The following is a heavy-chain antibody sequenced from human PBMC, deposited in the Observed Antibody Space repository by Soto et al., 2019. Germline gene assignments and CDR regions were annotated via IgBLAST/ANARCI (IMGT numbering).Heavy chain of an antibody. CDR2: IYSTGST. D-gene: IGHD3-9*01. CDR3: ARLLGDILTGYSFDY. CDR1: GDSINSYY. V-gene: IGHV4-59*08. Sequence: PSETLSLTCSDSGDSINSYYWSWIRLPPGKGLEWIGYIYSTGSTNYNPSLKSRVTMSVDMSKNQFSLKLTSVTAADTAVYFCARLLGDILTGYSFDYWGQGTLVTVSS. J-gene: IGHJ4*02.